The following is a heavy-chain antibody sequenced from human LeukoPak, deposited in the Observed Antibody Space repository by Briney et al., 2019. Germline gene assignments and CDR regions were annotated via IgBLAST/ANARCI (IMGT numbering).Heavy chain of an antibody. CDR2: LNSDGSST. V-gene: IGHV3-74*01. J-gene: IGHJ4*02. CDR1: GFTFSSYW. D-gene: IGHD1-26*01. CDR3: AKGGSYPIDY. Sequence: PGGSLRLSCAASGFTFSSYWMHWVRQAPGKRLVWVSRLNSDGSSTGYADSVKGRFTISRDNAKNTLYLQMNSLRAEDTAVYYCAKGGSYPIDYWGQGALVTVSS.